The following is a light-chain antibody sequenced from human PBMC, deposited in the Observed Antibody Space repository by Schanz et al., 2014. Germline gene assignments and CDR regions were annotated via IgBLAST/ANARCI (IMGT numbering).Light chain of an antibody. CDR2: DAS. V-gene: IGKV3-11*01. Sequence: EILLTQSPATLSLSPGERATLSCRASQSISTYLAWYQHKPGQGPRLLISDASNRATGTPARFSGSGSGTDCTLTISSLEPEDFAVYYCQLRGNWPPWTFGQGTKVEV. CDR1: QSISTY. CDR3: QLRGNWPPWT. J-gene: IGKJ1*01.